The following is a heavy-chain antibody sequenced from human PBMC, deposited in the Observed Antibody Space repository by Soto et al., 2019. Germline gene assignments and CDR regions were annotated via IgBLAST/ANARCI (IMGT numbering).Heavy chain of an antibody. CDR1: GFTVSSNY. D-gene: IGHD1-1*01. CDR2: IYSGGST. V-gene: IGHV3-53*01. Sequence: EVQLVESGGGLIQPGGSLRLSCAASGFTVSSNYMSWVRQAPGKGLEWVSVIYSGGSTYYADSVKGRFTISRDNSKNTLYLEMNSLRTEDTAVYYWARAWNGEREFDYWGQGTLVTVSS. CDR3: ARAWNGEREFDY. J-gene: IGHJ4*02.